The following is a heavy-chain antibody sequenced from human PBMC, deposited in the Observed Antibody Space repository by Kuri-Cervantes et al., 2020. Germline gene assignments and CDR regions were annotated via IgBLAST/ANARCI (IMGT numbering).Heavy chain of an antibody. CDR3: AKGSSTSRPYYFDH. Sequence: GGSLRLSCAASGFTFSSYGMHWVRQAPGKGLEWVAVIWYDGGNKYYADSVRGRFTISRDNSKNTLYLQMNSLRAEDTAVYYCAKGSSTSRPYYFDHWGQGTLVTVSS. CDR2: IWYDGGNK. V-gene: IGHV3-33*06. J-gene: IGHJ4*02. CDR1: GFTFSSYG. D-gene: IGHD1-26*01.